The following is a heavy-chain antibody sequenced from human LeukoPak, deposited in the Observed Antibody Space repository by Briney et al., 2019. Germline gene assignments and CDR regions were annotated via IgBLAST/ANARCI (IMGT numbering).Heavy chain of an antibody. CDR3: AREGIGRWVQFCDY. Sequence: PWETLSLTCTVSGGSISSSSYYWGWIRQPPGKGLEWIGSIYYSGSTYYNPSLKSRVTISVDTSKNQFSLKLSSVTAADTAVYYCAREGIGRWVQFCDYWGQGTLVAVSS. V-gene: IGHV4-39*07. CDR2: IYYSGST. J-gene: IGHJ4*02. CDR1: GGSISSSSYY. D-gene: IGHD5-24*01.